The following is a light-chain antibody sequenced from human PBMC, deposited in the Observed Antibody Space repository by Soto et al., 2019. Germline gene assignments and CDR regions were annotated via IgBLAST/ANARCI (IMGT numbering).Light chain of an antibody. CDR3: QQSYSTPFT. Sequence: DIQMTQSPSSLSASVGDSVTITCRARQSISNYLNWYQQKPGQDPKLLVYAASSLQSGVPSRFSGSGSGSDFTLTISSLQPEDFATYYCQQSYSTPFTFGPGTKVDIK. V-gene: IGKV1-39*01. J-gene: IGKJ3*01. CDR2: AAS. CDR1: QSISNY.